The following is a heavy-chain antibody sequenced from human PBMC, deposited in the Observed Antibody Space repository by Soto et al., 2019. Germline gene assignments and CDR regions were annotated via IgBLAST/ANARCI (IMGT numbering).Heavy chain of an antibody. J-gene: IGHJ4*02. CDR3: ARGYCSGGSCYSSPFDY. D-gene: IGHD2-15*01. V-gene: IGHV3-66*01. Sequence: EVQLVESGGGLVQPGGSLRLSCAASGFTVSSNYMSWVRQAPGKGLEWVSVIYSGGSTYYADSVKGRFTISRDNSKYTLYLQMNSLRAEDTAVYYCARGYCSGGSCYSSPFDYWGQGTLVTVSS. CDR2: IYSGGST. CDR1: GFTVSSNY.